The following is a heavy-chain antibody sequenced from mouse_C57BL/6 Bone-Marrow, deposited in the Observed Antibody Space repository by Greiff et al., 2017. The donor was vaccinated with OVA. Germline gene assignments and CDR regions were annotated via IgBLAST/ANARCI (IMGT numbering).Heavy chain of an antibody. Sequence: VQLQQSGAELARPGASVKLSCKASGYTFTSYGISWVKQRTGQGLEWIGEIYPRSGNTYYNEKFKGKATLTADKSSSTAYMELRSLTSEDSAVYFCARADYYGSSLYYFDCWGQGTTLTVSS. V-gene: IGHV1-81*01. CDR1: GYTFTSYG. D-gene: IGHD1-1*01. CDR3: ARADYYGSSLYYFDC. CDR2: IYPRSGNT. J-gene: IGHJ2*01.